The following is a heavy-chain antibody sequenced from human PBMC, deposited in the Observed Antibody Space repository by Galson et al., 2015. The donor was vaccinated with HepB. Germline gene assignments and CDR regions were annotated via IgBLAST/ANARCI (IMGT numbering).Heavy chain of an antibody. Sequence: SLRLSCAASGFTFSSYWMHWVRQAPGKGLVWVSRINSDGYSISYADSVKGRFTISRDNAKNTLYLQMNSLRAEDTAMYYCARDRGLGKGDYWGQGTLVTVSS. V-gene: IGHV3-74*01. CDR3: ARDRGLGKGDY. CDR1: GFTFSSYW. D-gene: IGHD7-27*01. CDR2: INSDGYSI. J-gene: IGHJ4*02.